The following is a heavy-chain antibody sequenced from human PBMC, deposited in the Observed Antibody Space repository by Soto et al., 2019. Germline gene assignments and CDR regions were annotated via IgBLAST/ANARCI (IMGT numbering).Heavy chain of an antibody. CDR1: GGTFSSYA. D-gene: IGHD6-13*01. J-gene: IGHJ5*02. CDR3: AGSVRSSSWTYNWFDP. V-gene: IGHV1-69*13. Sequence: GASVKVSCKASGGTFSSYAISWVRQAPGQGLEWMGGIIPIFGTANYAQKFQGRVTITADESTSTAYMELSSLRSEDTAVYYCAGSVRSSSWTYNWFDPWGQGTLVTVSS. CDR2: IIPIFGTA.